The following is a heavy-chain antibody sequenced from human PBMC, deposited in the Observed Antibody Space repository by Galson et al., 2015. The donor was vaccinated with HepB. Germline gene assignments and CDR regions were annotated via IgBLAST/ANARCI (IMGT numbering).Heavy chain of an antibody. CDR2: ISDTGSTI. V-gene: IGHV3-11*04. D-gene: IGHD2-2*01. CDR3: ARTPQYQLLPYYFDY. CDR1: GFTFTDYY. J-gene: IGHJ4*02. Sequence: SLRLSCAASGFTFTDYYMSWIRQAPGKGLEWVSYISDTGSTIYYADSVKGRFTISRDDNKNSLYLQMNSLRAEDTAVYYCARTPQYQLLPYYFDYWGQGTLVTVSS.